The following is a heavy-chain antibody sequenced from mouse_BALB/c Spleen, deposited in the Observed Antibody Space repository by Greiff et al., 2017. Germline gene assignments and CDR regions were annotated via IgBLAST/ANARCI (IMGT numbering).Heavy chain of an antibody. CDR1: GYTFTSYY. CDR3: TRDNYLDY. CDR2: INPSNGGT. D-gene: IGHD1-3*01. V-gene: IGHV1S81*02. Sequence: QVQLQQSGADLVKPGASVKLSCTASGYTFTSYYMYWVKQRPGQGLEWIGEINPSNGGTNFNEKFKSKATLTVDKSSSTAYMQLSSLTSEDSAVYYCTRDNYLDYWGQGTSVTVSS. J-gene: IGHJ4*01.